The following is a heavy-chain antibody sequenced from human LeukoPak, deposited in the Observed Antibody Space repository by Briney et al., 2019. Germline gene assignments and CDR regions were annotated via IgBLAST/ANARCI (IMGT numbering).Heavy chain of an antibody. D-gene: IGHD6-19*01. Sequence: PGGSLRLSCAASGFTFSSYSMNWVRQAAGKGLEWVSSISSSSSTIYYADSVKGRFTISRDNAKNSLYLQMNSLRAEDTAVYYCASSVAGTIDYWGQGTLVTVSS. CDR3: ASSVAGTIDY. V-gene: IGHV3-48*04. CDR2: ISSSSSTI. CDR1: GFTFSSYS. J-gene: IGHJ4*02.